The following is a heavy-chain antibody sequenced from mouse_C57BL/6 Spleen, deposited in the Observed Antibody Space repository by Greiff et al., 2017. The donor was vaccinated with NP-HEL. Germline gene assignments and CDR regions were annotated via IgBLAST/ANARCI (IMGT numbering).Heavy chain of an antibody. CDR2: IYPGDGDT. CDR3: ARVGYDPYAMDY. D-gene: IGHD2-2*01. CDR1: GYAFSSYW. V-gene: IGHV1-80*01. J-gene: IGHJ4*01. Sequence: QVQLQQSGAELVKPGASVKISCKASGYAFSSYWMNWVKQRPGKGLEWIGQIYPGDGDTNYNGKFKGKAALTADKSSSTAYMQLSSLTSEDSAVYFCARVGYDPYAMDYWGQGTSVTVSS.